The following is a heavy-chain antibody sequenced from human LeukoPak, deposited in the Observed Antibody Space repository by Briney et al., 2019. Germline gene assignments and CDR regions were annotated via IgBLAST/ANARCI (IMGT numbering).Heavy chain of an antibody. CDR3: MTNCGGDC. V-gene: IGHV3-7*01. Sequence: PGGSLRLSCAASGFTFSNSWMNWVRQAPGKGLEWLANIKGDGNQKNYMDSVKGRFVISRGNAKNLLYLQMNSLKAEDTAVYYCMTNCGGDCWGQGTLVTVSS. J-gene: IGHJ4*02. CDR2: IKGDGNQK. CDR1: GFTFSNSW. D-gene: IGHD2-8*01.